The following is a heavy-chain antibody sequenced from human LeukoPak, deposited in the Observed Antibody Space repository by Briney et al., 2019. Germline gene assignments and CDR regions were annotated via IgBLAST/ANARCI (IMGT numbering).Heavy chain of an antibody. J-gene: IGHJ4*02. CDR1: GGSISSYY. D-gene: IGHD2-2*01. V-gene: IGHV4-59*12. CDR3: ARRYRFGSTYFDY. Sequence: SETLSLTCTVSGGSISSYYWSWIRQPPGKGLEWIGYIYYSGSTNYNPSLKSRVTISVDTSKNQFSLKLSSVTAADTAVYYCARRYRFGSTYFDYWAREPWSPSPQ. CDR2: IYYSGST.